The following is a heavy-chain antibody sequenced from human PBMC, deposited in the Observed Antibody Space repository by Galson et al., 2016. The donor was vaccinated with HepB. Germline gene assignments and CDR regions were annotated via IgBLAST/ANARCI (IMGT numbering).Heavy chain of an antibody. CDR1: GFIVNNNY. CDR2: IYSDGST. Sequence: SLRLSCAASGFIVNNNYMNWVRQAPGKGLEWVSVIYSDGSTYYAASVKGRFTISGDNSKNMLYLQMNTLRAEDTAVYYCARDPYYYDSRGYTTGFDVWGQGTMVTVSS. V-gene: IGHV3-53*01. D-gene: IGHD3-22*01. CDR3: ARDPYYYDSRGYTTGFDV. J-gene: IGHJ3*01.